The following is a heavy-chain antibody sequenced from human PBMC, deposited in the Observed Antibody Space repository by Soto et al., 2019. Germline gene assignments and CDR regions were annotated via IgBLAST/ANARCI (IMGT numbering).Heavy chain of an antibody. CDR1: GFTFGDYA. CDR2: IRSKAYGGTT. V-gene: IGHV3-49*03. J-gene: IGHJ4*02. Sequence: PGGSLRLSCTASGFTFGDYAMSWFRQAPGKGLEWVGFIRSKAYGGTTEYAASVKGRFTISRDDSKSIAYLQMNSLKTEDTAVYYCTPGGHLGELLPRRGPGLYYFDYWGQGT. CDR3: TPGGHLGELLPRRGPGLYYFDY. D-gene: IGHD3-10*01.